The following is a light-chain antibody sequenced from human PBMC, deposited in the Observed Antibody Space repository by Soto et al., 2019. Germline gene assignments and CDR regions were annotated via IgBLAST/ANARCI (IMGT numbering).Light chain of an antibody. Sequence: SYELTQPPSVSEAPGQTARITCEGNNIGSKNVHWYQQKPGQAPALGVYDDRGRPSGVPERLSGSNSGNTATLTISRVEAGDEDDYYCQVWDSTSDHVVFGGGTKLTVL. CDR1: NIGSKN. V-gene: IGLV3-21*02. CDR3: QVWDSTSDHVV. CDR2: DDR. J-gene: IGLJ2*01.